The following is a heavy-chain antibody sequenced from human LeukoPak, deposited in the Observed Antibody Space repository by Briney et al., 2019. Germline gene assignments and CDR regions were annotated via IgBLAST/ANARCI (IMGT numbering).Heavy chain of an antibody. CDR2: IYTGGNT. J-gene: IGHJ4*02. Sequence: GGSLRLSCAASGFTVDSNYLSWVRQAPGKGLEWVATIYTGGNTYYAASVKGRFTISRDFSKNTVFLHMNSLRAEDTAMYYCARGDDSGYYDYFDYWGQGALVTVSS. D-gene: IGHD3-22*01. V-gene: IGHV3-53*01. CDR3: ARGDDSGYYDYFDY. CDR1: GFTVDSNY.